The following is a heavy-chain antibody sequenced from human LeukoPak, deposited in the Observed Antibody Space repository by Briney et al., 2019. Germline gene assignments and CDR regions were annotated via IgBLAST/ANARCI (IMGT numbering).Heavy chain of an antibody. V-gene: IGHV3-53*01. CDR1: GFTLSSNY. J-gene: IGHJ6*02. D-gene: IGHD5-12*01. CDR2: IYSCGTT. CDR3: ARDSGLPPQYYYYGMDV. Sequence: GGSLRLSCAASGFTLSSNYMSWVRQAPGKGLELVSVIYSCGTTYYADSVKGRFTISRDNSKNTLYLQMNSLRAEATAVYYCARDSGLPPQYYYYGMDVWGQGTTVTVSS.